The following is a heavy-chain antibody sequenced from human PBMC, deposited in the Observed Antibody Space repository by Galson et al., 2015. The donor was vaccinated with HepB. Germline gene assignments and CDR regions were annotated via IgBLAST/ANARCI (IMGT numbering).Heavy chain of an antibody. V-gene: IGHV7-4-1*02. Sequence: SVKVSCKASGYTFTSYAMNWVRQAPGQGLEWMGWINTNTGNPTYAQGFTGRFVFSLDTSVSTAYLQISSLKAEDTAVYYCARRIAAAGRGGMGFDPWGQGTLVTVSS. J-gene: IGHJ5*02. CDR1: GYTFTSYA. CDR3: ARRIAAAGRGGMGFDP. D-gene: IGHD6-13*01. CDR2: INTNTGNP.